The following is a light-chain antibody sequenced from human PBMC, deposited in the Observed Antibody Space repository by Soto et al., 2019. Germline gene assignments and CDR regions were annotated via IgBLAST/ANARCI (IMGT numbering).Light chain of an antibody. V-gene: IGLV2-23*01. CDR3: CSYAGSYV. CDR2: EGS. Sequence: QSALTQPASVSGSPGQSITISRTGTSSDVGSYNLVSWYQQHPGKAPKLMIYEGSKRPSGVSNRFSGSKSGNTASLTISGLQAEDEADYYCCSYAGSYVFGTGTKLTVL. CDR1: SSDVGSYNL. J-gene: IGLJ1*01.